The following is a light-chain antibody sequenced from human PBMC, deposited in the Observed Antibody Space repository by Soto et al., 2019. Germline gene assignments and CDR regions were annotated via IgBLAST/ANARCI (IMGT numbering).Light chain of an antibody. CDR3: SSYAGSNNLV. J-gene: IGLJ2*01. Sequence: QSALTQPPSASGSPGQSVTISCTGTSSDVGGYEYVSWYQQHPGKAPKLMIYEVSKRPSGAPERFSGSKSGNTASLTVSGLQAEYEADYYCSSYAGSNNLVFSGGTKVTVL. CDR2: EVS. CDR1: SSDVGGYEY. V-gene: IGLV2-8*01.